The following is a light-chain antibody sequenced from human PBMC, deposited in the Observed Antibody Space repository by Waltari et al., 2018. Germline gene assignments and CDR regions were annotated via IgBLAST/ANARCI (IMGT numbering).Light chain of an antibody. V-gene: IGLV3-19*01. J-gene: IGLJ1*01. CDR1: SLRGYY. CDR3: YSRDSSGDHLRV. Sequence: SSELTQDPAVSVALGQTVRITCQGDSLRGYYASWYQQKPGQAPVLVIYDNNNRPSGIPDRFSGSSSGNTASLTITGAQAEDEAEYYCYSRDSSGDHLRVFGAGTKVTVL. CDR2: DNN.